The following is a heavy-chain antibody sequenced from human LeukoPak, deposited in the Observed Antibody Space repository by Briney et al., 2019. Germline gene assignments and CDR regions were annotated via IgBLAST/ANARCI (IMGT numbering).Heavy chain of an antibody. J-gene: IGHJ4*02. CDR1: GFTFSSYG. CDR3: AKDWYRYSYGYTVDY. D-gene: IGHD5-18*01. V-gene: IGHV3-33*06. CDR2: IWYDGSNK. Sequence: PGGSLRLSCPASGFTFSSYGMHWVRQAPGKGLEWVAVIWYDGSNKYYADSVKGRFTISRDNSKNTLYLQMNSLRAEDTAVYYCAKDWYRYSYGYTVDYWGQGTLVTVSS.